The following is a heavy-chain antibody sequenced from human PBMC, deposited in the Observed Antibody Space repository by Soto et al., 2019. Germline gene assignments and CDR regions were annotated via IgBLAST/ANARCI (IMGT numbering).Heavy chain of an antibody. D-gene: IGHD3-10*01. J-gene: IGHJ5*02. V-gene: IGHV1-18*01. CDR2: INTYNGNT. CDR1: GYTFTNYG. CDR3: ARGVGSGTYYNKYNWFDP. Sequence: QVQLVQSGAEVKKPGASVKVSCKASGYTFTNYGISWVRQAPGQGLEWMGWINTYNGNTNHAQKLQGRVTMTTDTPTSTAYRERRGLRSDDTAVYYCARGVGSGTYYNKYNWFDPWGQGTLVTGSS.